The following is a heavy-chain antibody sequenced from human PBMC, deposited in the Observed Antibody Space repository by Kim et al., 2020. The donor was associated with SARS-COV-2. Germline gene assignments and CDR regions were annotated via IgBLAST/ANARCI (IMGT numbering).Heavy chain of an antibody. CDR3: AKDFAHYGSGTQN. V-gene: IGHV3-33*06. CDR1: GFTFSSYG. D-gene: IGHD3-10*01. CDR2: IWYDGSNK. J-gene: IGHJ4*02. Sequence: GGSLRLSCAASGFTFSSYGMHWVRQAPGKGLEWVAVIWYDGSNKYNADSVKGRFTISRDNSKNTLYLQMNSLRAEDTAVYYCAKDFAHYGSGTQNWGQGTLVTVSS.